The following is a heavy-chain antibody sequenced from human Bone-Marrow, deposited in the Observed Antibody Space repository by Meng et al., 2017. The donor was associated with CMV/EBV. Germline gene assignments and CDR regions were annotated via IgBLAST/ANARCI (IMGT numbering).Heavy chain of an antibody. V-gene: IGHV1-69*05. D-gene: IGHD3-10*01. CDR3: AREPHRYGSGSPHYYYGMDV. Sequence: SVKVSCKASGGTFSSYAISWVRQAPGQGLEWMGGIIPIFGTANYAQKFEGRVTITTDESTSTAYMELSSLRSEDTAVYYCAREPHRYGSGSPHYYYGMDVWGQGPTVTVSS. CDR1: GGTFSSYA. CDR2: IIPIFGTA. J-gene: IGHJ6*02.